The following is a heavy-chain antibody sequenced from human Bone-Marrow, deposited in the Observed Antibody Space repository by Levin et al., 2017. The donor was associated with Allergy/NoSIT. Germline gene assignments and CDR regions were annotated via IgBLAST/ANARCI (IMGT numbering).Heavy chain of an antibody. J-gene: IGHJ5*02. CDR2: IYYSGST. Sequence: SETLSLTCTVSGGSISSYYWSWIRQPPGKGLEWIGYIYYSGSTNYNPSLKSRVTIPVDTSKNQFSLKLSSVTAADTAVYYCARSLSILWWFDPWGQGTLVTVSS. D-gene: IGHD2-21*01. CDR1: GGSISSYY. CDR3: ARSLSILWWFDP. V-gene: IGHV4-59*01.